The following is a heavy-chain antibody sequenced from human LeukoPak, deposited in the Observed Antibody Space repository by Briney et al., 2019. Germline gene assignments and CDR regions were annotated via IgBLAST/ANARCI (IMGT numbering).Heavy chain of an antibody. CDR3: ARTHYYDSSGYYYYFDY. CDR2: IIPIFGTA. V-gene: IGHV1-69*13. D-gene: IGHD3-22*01. J-gene: IGHJ4*02. Sequence: SVKVSCKASGYTFTGYYMHWVRQAPGQGLEWMGGIIPIFGTANYAQKFQGRVTITADESTSTAYMELSSLRSEDTAVYYCARTHYYDSSGYYYYFDYWGQGTLDTVSS. CDR1: GYTFTGYY.